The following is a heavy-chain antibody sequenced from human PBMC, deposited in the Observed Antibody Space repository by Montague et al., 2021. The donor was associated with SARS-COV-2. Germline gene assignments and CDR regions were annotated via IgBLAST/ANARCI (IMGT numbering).Heavy chain of an antibody. CDR3: AHSVPTITSLPTPPLDX. J-gene: IGHJ4*02. Sequence: PALVKSTQTLTLTCTFSGFSLSTSGVGVGWIRQPPGKALEWLAFIFWDDAKHYIPSLETRLTITKDTSKNQVVLTMSNMDLVDTATYYCAHSVPTITSLPTPPLDXWGQGTLVRVSS. CDR1: GFSLSTSGVG. V-gene: IGHV2-5*02. D-gene: IGHD3-10*01. CDR2: IFWDDAK.